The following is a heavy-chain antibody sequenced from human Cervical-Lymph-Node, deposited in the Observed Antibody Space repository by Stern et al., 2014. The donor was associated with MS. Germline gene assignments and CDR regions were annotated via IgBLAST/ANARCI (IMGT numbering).Heavy chain of an antibody. CDR3: AHRTAGPFDY. Sequence: QITLKESGPALVKPTQTLTLTCTFSGFSLSTSGLGVGWIRQPPGEALEWLAYIYGDDKKRYSPSLKSRLTITKDTSKNQVVLTLTNVDPVDTATYYCAHRTAGPFDYWGQGTLVTVSS. CDR2: IYGDDKK. CDR1: GFSLSTSGLG. J-gene: IGHJ4*02. V-gene: IGHV2-5*02.